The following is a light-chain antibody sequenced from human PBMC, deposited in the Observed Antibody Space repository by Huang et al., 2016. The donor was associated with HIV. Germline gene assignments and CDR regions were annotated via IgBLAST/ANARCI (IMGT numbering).Light chain of an antibody. CDR1: QSVSSY. Sequence: DIQMTQSPSSLSASVGDRVTITCRASQSVSSYLNWYQQKPGKAPKLLSYAASSLQSGVPSRFSGSASGTDFTLTISSLQPEDFATYYCQQSYSTPRTFGQGTKLEIK. CDR3: QQSYSTPRT. V-gene: IGKV1-39*01. CDR2: AAS. J-gene: IGKJ2*01.